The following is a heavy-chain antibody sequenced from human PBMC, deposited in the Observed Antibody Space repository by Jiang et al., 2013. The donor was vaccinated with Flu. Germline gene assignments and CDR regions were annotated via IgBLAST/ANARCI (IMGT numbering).Heavy chain of an antibody. CDR1: GDLNEIS. CDR2: FDPEEGET. V-gene: IGHV1-24*01. J-gene: IGHJ3*01. CDR3: AHPTIDA. Sequence: SGAEVKKPGASVKVSCKGSGDLNEISMHWVRQTPGKGLEWLGGFDPEEGETVYAQKFQGRLTITEDTSTDTSSIQLSSLTSDDTAVYFCAHPTIDAWGQGTLVTVSS. D-gene: IGHD1-1*01.